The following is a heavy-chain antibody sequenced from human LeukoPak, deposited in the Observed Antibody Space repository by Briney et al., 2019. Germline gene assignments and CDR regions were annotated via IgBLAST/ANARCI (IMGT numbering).Heavy chain of an antibody. D-gene: IGHD3-10*01. CDR2: IKQDGSET. V-gene: IGHV3-7*05. CDR1: GFSVSNYW. Sequence: GGSLRLSCATSGFSVSNYWMSWVRQAPGKGLEWMAKIKQDGSETYYVDSVKGRFTISRDNAKNSVYLQMNSLRAEDTAVYYCVRDYYSGYWGQGTLVTVSS. CDR3: VRDYYSGY. J-gene: IGHJ4*02.